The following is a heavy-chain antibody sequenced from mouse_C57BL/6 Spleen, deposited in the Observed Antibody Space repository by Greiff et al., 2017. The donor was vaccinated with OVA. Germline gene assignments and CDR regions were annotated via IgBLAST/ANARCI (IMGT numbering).Heavy chain of an antibody. Sequence: VQLKESGADLAKPGASVNLSCKASGYTFTSYWMNWVKQRPGQGLEWIGYIKPSSGYNKYNPTLKDKATLTADKSSSTAYLQLSSLTYADSAVYYCTRLLYFDDWGQGTTLTVSS. CDR3: TRLLYFDD. D-gene: IGHD1-1*01. J-gene: IGHJ2*01. V-gene: IGHV1-7*01. CDR1: GYTFTSYW. CDR2: IKPSSGYN.